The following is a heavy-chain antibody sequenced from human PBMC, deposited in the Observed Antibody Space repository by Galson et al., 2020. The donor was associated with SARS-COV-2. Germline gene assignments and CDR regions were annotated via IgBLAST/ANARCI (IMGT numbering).Heavy chain of an antibody. V-gene: IGHV6-1*01. D-gene: IGHD3-3*01. CDR2: TYYRSKWYN. CDR3: ARDSAYTIFGVVIYYYYGMDV. J-gene: IGHJ6*02. CDR1: GDSVSSNSAA. Sequence: SQTLSLTCAISGDSVSSNSAAWNWIRQSPSRGLEWLGRTYYRSKWYNDYAVSVKSRITINPDTSKNQFSLQLNSVTPEDTAVYYCARDSAYTIFGVVIYYYYGMDVWGQGTTVTVSS.